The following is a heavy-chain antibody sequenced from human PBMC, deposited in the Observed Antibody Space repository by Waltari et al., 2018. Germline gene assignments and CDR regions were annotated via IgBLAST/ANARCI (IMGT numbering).Heavy chain of an antibody. Sequence: QVQLQESGPGLVKPSQTLSLTCTVSGGSISSGGYYWSWIRTHQGKGLEWIGYIYHIGSTYYNPSLKSRVTISVDRSKNQFSLKLSSVTAADTAVYYCARGEFRVLGYYYYYGMDVWGQGTTVTVSS. CDR2: IYHIGST. J-gene: IGHJ6*02. D-gene: IGHD7-27*01. CDR1: GGSISSGGYY. CDR3: ARGEFRVLGYYYYYGMDV. V-gene: IGHV4-31*03.